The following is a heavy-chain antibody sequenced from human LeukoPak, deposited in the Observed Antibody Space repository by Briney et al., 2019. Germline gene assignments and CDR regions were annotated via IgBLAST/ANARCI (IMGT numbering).Heavy chain of an antibody. D-gene: IGHD5-18*01. CDR1: GLTFSSSW. Sequence: GSLRLSCAVSGLTFSSSWMDWVRQAPGKGLEWVASINPDGNKKYSADSVKGRFAISRDNAENSLYLQMNSLRVEDTAFYYCARDLAYSRLDYWGQGMLVTVSS. J-gene: IGHJ4*02. CDR2: INPDGNKK. CDR3: ARDLAYSRLDY. V-gene: IGHV3-7*01.